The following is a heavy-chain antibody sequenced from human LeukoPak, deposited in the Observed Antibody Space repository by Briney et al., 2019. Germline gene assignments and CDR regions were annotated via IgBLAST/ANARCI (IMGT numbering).Heavy chain of an antibody. D-gene: IGHD4-11*01. V-gene: IGHV3-7*01. Sequence: GGSMRLASAAAGFMFSGYWTSWVRQAPGKGLEWVATIKYDGSERYYVDSVKGRFTNSRDNTRESLYLQMNSQRAEDTAVYYCVRDNSHFDSWGQGSLVTVSS. J-gene: IGHJ4*02. CDR2: IKYDGSER. CDR1: GFMFSGYW. CDR3: VRDNSHFDS.